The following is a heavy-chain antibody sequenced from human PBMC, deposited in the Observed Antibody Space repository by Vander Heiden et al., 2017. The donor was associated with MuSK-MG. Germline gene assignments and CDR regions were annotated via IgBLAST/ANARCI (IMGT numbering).Heavy chain of an antibody. CDR1: GFTFSSYS. CDR2: ISSSSSYI. V-gene: IGHV3-21*01. Sequence: EVQLVESGGGLVKPGGSLRLSCAASGFTFSSYSMNWVRQAPGKGLEWVSSISSSSSYIYDADSVKGRFTISRDNAKNSLYLKMKSLRAEDTAVYYCARERDYGMDVWVQGTTVTVSS. CDR3: ARERDYGMDV. J-gene: IGHJ6*02.